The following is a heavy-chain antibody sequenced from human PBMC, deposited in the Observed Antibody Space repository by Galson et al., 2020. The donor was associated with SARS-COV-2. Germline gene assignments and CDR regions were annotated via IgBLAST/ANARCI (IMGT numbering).Heavy chain of an antibody. D-gene: IGHD2-8*01. CDR1: GFDFSTTW. J-gene: IGHJ4*02. CDR2: IKKKTDGETT. Sequence: GESLKISCAASGFDFSTTWISWVRQAPGKGLEWVGRIKKKTDGETTDYVAAVKGRFSISRDDSKNMLYLQLNSLKIEDTAVYYCTKANWYAAFEYWGQGALVTVAS. CDR3: TKANWYAAFEY. V-gene: IGHV3-15*05.